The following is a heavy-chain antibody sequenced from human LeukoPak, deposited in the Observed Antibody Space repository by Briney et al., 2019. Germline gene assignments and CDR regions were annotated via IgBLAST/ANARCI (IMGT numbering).Heavy chain of an antibody. V-gene: IGHV1-18*01. Sequence: ASVKVSCKASVYTYCISWVRQAPGQGLEWMGWISAYNGNTNYAQNVQGRVTMTTDTSTSTAYMELRSLRSDDTAVYYCATRSYSSSWYNYDYWGQGTLVTVSS. CDR3: ATRSYSSSWYNYDY. CDR2: ISAYNGNT. CDR1: VYTYC. J-gene: IGHJ4*02. D-gene: IGHD6-13*01.